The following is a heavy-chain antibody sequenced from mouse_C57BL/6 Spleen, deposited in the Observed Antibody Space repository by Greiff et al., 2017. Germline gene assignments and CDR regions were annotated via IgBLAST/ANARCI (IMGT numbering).Heavy chain of an antibody. D-gene: IGHD1-1*01. CDR3: ARLFGYYYVSSWDY. CDR1: GFTFSDYG. V-gene: IGHV5-17*01. J-gene: IGHJ2*01. CDR2: ISSGSSTI. Sequence: EVQVVESGGGLVKPGGSLKLSCAASGFTFSDYGMHWVRQAPEKGLEWVAYISSGSSTIYYADTVKGRFTISRDNAKNTLFLQMTSLRSEDTSMYYCARLFGYYYVSSWDYWGQGTTLTVSS.